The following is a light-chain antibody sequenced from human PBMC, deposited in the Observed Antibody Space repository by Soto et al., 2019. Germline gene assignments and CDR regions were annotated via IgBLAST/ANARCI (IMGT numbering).Light chain of an antibody. V-gene: IGKV1-39*01. CDR3: QQYYSSPYT. CDR1: QSVTSN. J-gene: IGKJ2*01. CDR2: AAS. Sequence: DIQMTQSPSSLSASIEDRVTITCRASQSVTSNLNWYQQKFGETPKLLMYAASNLQGGVPSRFSGSGSGTDFTLTISSLQPEDFATYYCQQYYSSPYTFGQGTKLEV.